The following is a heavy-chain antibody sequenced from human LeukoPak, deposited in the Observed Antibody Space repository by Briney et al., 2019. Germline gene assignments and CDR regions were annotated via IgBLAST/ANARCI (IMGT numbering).Heavy chain of an antibody. CDR3: ARFPLLDYYYMDV. CDR1: GFTVSSNY. J-gene: IGHJ6*03. Sequence: GGSLRLSCAASGFTVSSNYMSWVRQAPGKGLEWVSVIYSGGSTYYADSVKSRFTISRDNSKNTLYLQMHSLRAEDTAVYYCARFPLLDYYYMDVWGKGSTVTVYS. D-gene: IGHD3-3*01. V-gene: IGHV3-53*01. CDR2: IYSGGST.